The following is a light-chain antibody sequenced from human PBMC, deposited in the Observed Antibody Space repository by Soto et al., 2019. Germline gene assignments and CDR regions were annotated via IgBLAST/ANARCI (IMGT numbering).Light chain of an antibody. CDR3: SSYKSGRPLEGYV. CDR2: DVS. Sequence: QSVLTQPASVSGSPGQSITISCTGTSSDVGGYNYVSWYQQHPGKAPKLMIYDVSNRPSGVSNRFSGSKSGNTASLTISGLQAEDEADYYCSSYKSGRPLEGYVFGTGTKVTVL. J-gene: IGLJ1*01. V-gene: IGLV2-14*01. CDR1: SSDVGGYNY.